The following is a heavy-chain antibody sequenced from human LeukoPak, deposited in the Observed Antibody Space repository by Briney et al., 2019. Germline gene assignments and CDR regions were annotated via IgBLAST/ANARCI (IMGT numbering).Heavy chain of an antibody. V-gene: IGHV1-18*04. CDR1: GYTFTGYY. Sequence: GASVKVSCKASGYTFTGYYMHWVRQAPGQGLEWMGWISAYNGNTNYAQKLQGRVTMTTDTSTSTAYMELRSLRSDDTAVYYCARDSSGWETFDYWGQGTLVTVSS. D-gene: IGHD6-19*01. CDR3: ARDSSGWETFDY. CDR2: ISAYNGNT. J-gene: IGHJ4*02.